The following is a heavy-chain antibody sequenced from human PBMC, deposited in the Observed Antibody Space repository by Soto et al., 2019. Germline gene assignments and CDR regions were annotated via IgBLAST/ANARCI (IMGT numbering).Heavy chain of an antibody. CDR3: AKDTSAWDLETWLDP. D-gene: IGHD1-26*01. CDR1: GFTFSIYG. CDR2: ISYDGSKR. J-gene: IGHJ5*02. V-gene: IGHV3-30*18. Sequence: GSLSLSCAASGFTFSIYGMHWVRRAPGKGLEWVAIISYDGSKRYYADSVKGRFTISRDNSKNTVYLQMNSLRAEDTAVYYCAKDTSAWDLETWLDPWGQGTLVTVSS.